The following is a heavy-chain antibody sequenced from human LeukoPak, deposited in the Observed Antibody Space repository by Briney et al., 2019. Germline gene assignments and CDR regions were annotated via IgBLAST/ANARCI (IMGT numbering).Heavy chain of an antibody. V-gene: IGHV4-61*01. CDR3: ASHYSGFNWGIDY. Sequence: SETLSLTCSVSGGSVISGSDYWSWIRQPPGKGLGWIGFVFPSGNTKYNPSLKSRVTMSRVTSKNQSSLKLSSVTAADRAAYYCASHYSGFNWGIDYWGQGTLVAVSS. CDR1: GGSVISGSDY. D-gene: IGHD5-12*01. J-gene: IGHJ4*02. CDR2: VFPSGNT.